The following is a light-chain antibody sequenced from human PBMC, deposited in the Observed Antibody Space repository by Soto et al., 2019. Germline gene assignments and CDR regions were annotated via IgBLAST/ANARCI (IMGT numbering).Light chain of an antibody. Sequence: DIQMTQSPSSLYASVGDRVTITCRASQTISFYLNWWQQKPGQAPRLLIYAASSLQTGVPSRFSGSGYGTDFTLTISSLQPGDFATYYCQQSYNTPRTLGQGTELEI. V-gene: IGKV1-39*01. CDR3: QQSYNTPRT. CDR1: QTISFY. J-gene: IGKJ2*01. CDR2: AAS.